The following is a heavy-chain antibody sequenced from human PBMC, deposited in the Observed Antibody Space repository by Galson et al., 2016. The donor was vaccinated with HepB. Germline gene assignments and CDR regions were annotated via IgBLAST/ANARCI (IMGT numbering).Heavy chain of an antibody. D-gene: IGHD3-16*02. CDR1: GGSISSSSYY. J-gene: IGHJ4*02. V-gene: IGHV4-39*01. Sequence: SETLSLTCTVSGGSISSSSYYWGWIRQPPGKGLEWIGNIYYSGSTYYNPSLKSRVTISVDTSKNQFSLKLSSVTAADTAVYYCARHLSHYDYVWRSYRSYYVDSWGQGTLVTVSS. CDR2: IYYSGST. CDR3: ARHLSHYDYVWRSYRSYYVDS.